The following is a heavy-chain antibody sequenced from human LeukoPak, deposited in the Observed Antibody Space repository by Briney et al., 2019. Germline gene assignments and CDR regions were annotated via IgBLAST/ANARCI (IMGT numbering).Heavy chain of an antibody. D-gene: IGHD3-22*01. CDR1: GGSISSYY. CDR3: ARSPPAFDYDSSGYYHYFDY. J-gene: IGHJ4*02. V-gene: IGHV4-59*08. Sequence: NPSETLSLTCTVSGGSISSYYWSWIRQPPGKGLVWIGYIYYSGSTNYNPSLKSRVTISVDTSKNQFSLKLSSVTAADTAVYYCARSPPAFDYDSSGYYHYFDYWGQGTLVTVSS. CDR2: IYYSGST.